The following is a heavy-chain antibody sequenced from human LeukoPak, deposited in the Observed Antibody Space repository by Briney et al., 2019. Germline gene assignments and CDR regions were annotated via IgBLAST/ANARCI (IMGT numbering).Heavy chain of an antibody. CDR3: VRGVVEGVFLLPLDY. D-gene: IGHD2-15*01. V-gene: IGHV1-24*01. CDR2: FDPEDGET. J-gene: IGHJ4*02. Sequence: ASVTVSFKFSGYTLTELSMHWVRQAPGKGLEWMGGFDPEDGETIYAQKFQGRVTMTEDTSTDTAYMELSSLRSEDTAVYYCVRGVVEGVFLLPLDYWGQGTLVTVSS. CDR1: GYTLTELS.